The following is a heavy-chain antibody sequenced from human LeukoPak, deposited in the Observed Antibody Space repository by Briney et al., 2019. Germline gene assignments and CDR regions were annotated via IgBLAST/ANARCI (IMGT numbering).Heavy chain of an antibody. V-gene: IGHV1-18*04. CDR1: GYTFTSYG. Sequence: ASVKVSCKASGYTFTSYGISWVRQAPGQVLEWMGWISAYNGNTNYAQKLQGRVTMTTDTSTSTAYMELRSLRSDDTAVYYCARDRYFYGSGSYGYYWGQGTLVTVSS. J-gene: IGHJ4*02. CDR2: ISAYNGNT. D-gene: IGHD3-10*01. CDR3: ARDRYFYGSGSYGYY.